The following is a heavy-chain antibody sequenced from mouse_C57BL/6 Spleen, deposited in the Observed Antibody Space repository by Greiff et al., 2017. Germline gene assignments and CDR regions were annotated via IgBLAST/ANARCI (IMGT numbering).Heavy chain of an antibody. CDR3: AREGYKGWFAY. Sequence: EVQLHQSGPELVKPGASVKIPCKASGYTFTDYNMDWVKQSHGKSLEWIGDINPNNGGTIYNQKFKGKATLTVDKSSSTAYMELRSLTSEDTAVYYCAREGYKGWFAYWGQGTLVTVSA. J-gene: IGHJ3*01. V-gene: IGHV1-18*01. CDR1: GYTFTDYN. D-gene: IGHD3-1*01. CDR2: INPNNGGT.